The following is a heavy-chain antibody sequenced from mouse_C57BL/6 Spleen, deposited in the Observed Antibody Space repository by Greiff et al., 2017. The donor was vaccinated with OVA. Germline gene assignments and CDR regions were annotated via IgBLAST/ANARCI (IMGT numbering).Heavy chain of an antibody. Sequence: DVQLQESGPGLVKPSQSLSLTCSVTGYSITSGYYWNWIRQFPGNKLEWMGYISYDGSNNYNPSLKNRISITRNTSKNQFFLKLNSVTTEDTATYYCARDLSSYYGSLYAMDYWGQGTSVTVSS. V-gene: IGHV3-6*01. CDR1: GYSITSGYY. J-gene: IGHJ4*01. D-gene: IGHD1-1*01. CDR3: ARDLSSYYGSLYAMDY. CDR2: ISYDGSN.